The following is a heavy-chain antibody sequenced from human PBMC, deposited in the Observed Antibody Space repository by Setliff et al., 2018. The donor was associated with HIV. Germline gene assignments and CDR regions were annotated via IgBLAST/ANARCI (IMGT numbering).Heavy chain of an antibody. CDR1: GYTFTNYW. CDR2: LYPGDYVT. D-gene: IGHD1-26*01. J-gene: IGHJ4*02. CDR3: PRRRRAPGTEDLEAY. Sequence: GESLKISCKASGYTFTNYWIGWVRQMPGKGLGWKGVLYPGDYVTRYGPSFQGQVSISADVSITTAYLQWHSLKASDTAMYYCPRRRRAPGTEDLEAYWGQGTQVTVSS. V-gene: IGHV5-51*01.